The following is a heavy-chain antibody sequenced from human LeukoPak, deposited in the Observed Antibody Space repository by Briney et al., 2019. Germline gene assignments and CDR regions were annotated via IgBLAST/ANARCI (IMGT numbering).Heavy chain of an antibody. CDR3: ARANLGWFDP. Sequence: PSETLSLTGAVYGGSFSGYYWSWIRQPPGKGLEWIGEINHSGSTNYNPSLKSRVTISVDTSKNQFSLKLSSVTAADTAVYYCARANLGWFDPWGQGTLVTVSS. CDR2: INHSGST. CDR1: GGSFSGYY. D-gene: IGHD3-10*01. J-gene: IGHJ5*02. V-gene: IGHV4-34*01.